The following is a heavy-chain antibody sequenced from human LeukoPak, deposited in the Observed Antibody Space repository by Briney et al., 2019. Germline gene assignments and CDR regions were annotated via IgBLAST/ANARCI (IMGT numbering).Heavy chain of an antibody. CDR1: GFIVSSNY. CDR3: ARDLLGSSNRRHYYFDY. V-gene: IGHV3-53*01. CDR2: IYSGGST. D-gene: IGHD1-26*01. Sequence: GSLRLSCAASGFIVSSNYMSWVRQAPGKGLEWVSVIYSGGSTYYADSVKGRFTISRDNAKNSLYLQMNSLRAEDTAVYYCARDLLGSSNRRHYYFDYWGQGTLVTVSS. J-gene: IGHJ4*02.